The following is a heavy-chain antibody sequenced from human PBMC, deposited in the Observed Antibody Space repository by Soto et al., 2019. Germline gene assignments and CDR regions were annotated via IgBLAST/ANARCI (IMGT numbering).Heavy chain of an antibody. CDR1: GFTFSSYA. V-gene: IGHV3-23*01. CDR3: AKPQYGDYPPTWYYYYGMDV. D-gene: IGHD4-17*01. CDR2: ISGSGGST. Sequence: GGSLRLSCAASGFTFSSYAMSWVRQAPGKGLEWVSAISGSGGSTYYADSVKGRFTISRDNSKNTLYLQMNSLRAEDTAVYYCAKPQYGDYPPTWYYYYGMDVWGQGTTVTVSS. J-gene: IGHJ6*02.